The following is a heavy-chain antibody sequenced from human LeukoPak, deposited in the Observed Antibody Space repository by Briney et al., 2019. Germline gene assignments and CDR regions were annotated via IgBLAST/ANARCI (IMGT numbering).Heavy chain of an antibody. CDR2: INPNSGGT. V-gene: IGHV1-2*02. Sequence: GASVKVSCKASGYTFTGYYMHWVRQAPGQGLEWMGWINPNSGGTNYAQKFQGRVTMTRDTSISTAYMELSRLRSDDTAVYYCLVRGVITLTYFDYWGQGTLVTVSS. D-gene: IGHD3-10*01. J-gene: IGHJ4*02. CDR1: GYTFTGYY. CDR3: LVRGVITLTYFDY.